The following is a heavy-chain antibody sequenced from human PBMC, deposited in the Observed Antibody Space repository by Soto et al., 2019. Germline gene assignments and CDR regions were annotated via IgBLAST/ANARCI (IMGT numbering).Heavy chain of an antibody. V-gene: IGHV3-23*01. D-gene: IGHD1-7*01. CDR3: AKDLGGTTSFYYYYYGMDV. Sequence: VRQAPGKGLEWVSAISGSGGSTYYADSVKGRFTISRDNSKNTLYLQMNSLRAEDTAVYYCAKDLGGTTSFYYYYYGMDVWGQGTTVTVSS. CDR2: ISGSGGST. J-gene: IGHJ6*02.